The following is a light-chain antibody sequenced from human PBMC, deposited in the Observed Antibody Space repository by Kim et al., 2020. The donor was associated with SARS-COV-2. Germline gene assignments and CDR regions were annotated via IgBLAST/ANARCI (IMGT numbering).Light chain of an antibody. V-gene: IGKV3-20*01. CDR3: HQYGSSPPT. CDR2: GAS. J-gene: IGKJ5*01. CDR1: RKVNSNW. Sequence: SPGGDRTPACRASRKVNSNWLAWYQHKPGQAPRLLIYGASNWASGIPDRFSGSGSGTDFTLTISRLEPEDFAVYFCHQYGSSPPTFGHGTKLEIK.